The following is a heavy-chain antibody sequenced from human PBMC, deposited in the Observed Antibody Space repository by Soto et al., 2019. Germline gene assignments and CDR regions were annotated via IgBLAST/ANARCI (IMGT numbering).Heavy chain of an antibody. J-gene: IGHJ5*02. D-gene: IGHD3-16*01. CDR3: ARAPVSRNGGVDWFDP. Sequence: QVQLVQSGAEEKKPGASVKVYCKASGYTFTSYAMHWVRQAPGQRLEWMGWINAGNGNTKYSEKFQGRVTITRDTSASTAYMELSSLRSEDTAVYYCARAPVSRNGGVDWFDPWGQGTLVTVSS. CDR2: INAGNGNT. CDR1: GYTFTSYA. V-gene: IGHV1-3*05.